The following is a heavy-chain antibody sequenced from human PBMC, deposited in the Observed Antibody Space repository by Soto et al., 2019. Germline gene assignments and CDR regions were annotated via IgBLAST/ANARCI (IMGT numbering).Heavy chain of an antibody. D-gene: IGHD2-15*01. J-gene: IGHJ3*02. CDR3: AREGDCSGGSCYSNFVSGAFDI. CDR2: IYHSGST. V-gene: IGHV4-4*02. Sequence: QVQLQESGPGLVKPSGTLSLTCAVSSGSISSSNWWSWVRQPPGKGLEWIGEIYHSGSTNYNPSLKSRVTISVDQSKNQFSLKLSSVTAADTAVYYCAREGDCSGGSCYSNFVSGAFDIWGQGTMVTVSS. CDR1: SGSISSSNW.